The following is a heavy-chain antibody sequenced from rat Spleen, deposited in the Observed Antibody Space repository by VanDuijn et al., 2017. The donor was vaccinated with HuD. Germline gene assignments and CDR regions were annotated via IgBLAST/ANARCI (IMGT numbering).Heavy chain of an antibody. Sequence: QVQLKASGPGLVQPSETLSLTCTVSGFSLTSYSVSWVRQPSGKGPEWMGRLWYDGDTAYNSALKSRLSIRRDTSTSQVLLTTNSLQTEDTAMYFCARSNYVMDAWGQGASVTVSS. J-gene: IGHJ4*01. V-gene: IGHV2-16*01. CDR3: ARSNYVMDA. CDR2: LWYDGDT. CDR1: GFSLTSYS.